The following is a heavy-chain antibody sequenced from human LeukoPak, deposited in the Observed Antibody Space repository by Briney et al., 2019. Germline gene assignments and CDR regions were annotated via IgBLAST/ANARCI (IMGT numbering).Heavy chain of an antibody. J-gene: IGHJ5*02. CDR2: IYDSGST. Sequence: PSETLSLTCAVSGGSISSSNWWSWVRQPPGKGLEWIGSIYDSGSTYYNPSLKSRVTISVDTSKNQFSLKLNSVTAADTAVYYCARHYGPWGQGTLVTVSS. CDR3: ARHYGP. V-gene: IGHV4-39*01. D-gene: IGHD3-10*01. CDR1: GGSISSSNW.